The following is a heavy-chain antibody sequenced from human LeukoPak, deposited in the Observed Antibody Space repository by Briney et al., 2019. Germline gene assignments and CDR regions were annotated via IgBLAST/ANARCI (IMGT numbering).Heavy chain of an antibody. CDR1: GYTFTGYY. CDR2: IHPNSGGT. J-gene: IGHJ4*02. V-gene: IGHV1-2*02. D-gene: IGHD3-3*01. CDR3: ATDASFGVVNY. Sequence: ASVKVSCKASGYTFTGYYIHWVRQAPGQGREWMGWIHPNSGGTNYAQKFQGRVTMTRDTSISTAYMELSRLRSDDTAVYYCATDASFGVVNYWGQGTLVTVSS.